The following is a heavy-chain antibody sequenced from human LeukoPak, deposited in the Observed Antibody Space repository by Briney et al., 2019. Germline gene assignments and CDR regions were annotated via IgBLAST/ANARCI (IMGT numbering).Heavy chain of an antibody. J-gene: IGHJ4*02. Sequence: PSETLSLTCTVSGGSISSYYWGWIRQPPGKGLEWIGSIFYSGSTYYNPSLKSRVTISVDTSKNQFSPKLSSVTAADTAVYYCARSGSGYLRYYFDYWGQGTLVTVSS. CDR1: GGSISSYY. V-gene: IGHV4-39*07. CDR2: IFYSGST. CDR3: ARSGSGYLRYYFDY. D-gene: IGHD5-12*01.